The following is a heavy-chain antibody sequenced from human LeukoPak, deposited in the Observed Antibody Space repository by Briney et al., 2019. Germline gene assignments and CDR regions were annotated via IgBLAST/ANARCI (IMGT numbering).Heavy chain of an antibody. CDR3: ARQYSSGRTTAV. CDR1: GGSISSSSYY. J-gene: IGHJ6*02. CDR2: IYYSGST. V-gene: IGHV4-39*01. Sequence: SETLSLTCTVSGGSISSSSYYWGWIRRPPGKGLEWIGSIYYSGSTYYNPSLKSRVTISVDTSKNQFSLKLSSVTAADTAVYYCARQYSSGRTTAVWGQGTTVTVSS. D-gene: IGHD6-19*01.